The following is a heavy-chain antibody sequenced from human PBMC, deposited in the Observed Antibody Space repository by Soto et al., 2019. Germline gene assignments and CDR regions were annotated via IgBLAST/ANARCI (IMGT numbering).Heavy chain of an antibody. CDR3: ARHSTMDTGFDYYYGMDV. V-gene: IGHV5-10-1*01. Sequence: GESLKISCKGSGYSFTSYWISWVRQMPGKGLEWMGRIDPSDSYTNYSPSFQGHVTISADKSISTAYLQWSSLKASDTAMYYCARHSTMDTGFDYYYGMDVWGQGTTVTVSS. J-gene: IGHJ6*02. CDR2: IDPSDSYT. D-gene: IGHD5-18*01. CDR1: GYSFTSYW.